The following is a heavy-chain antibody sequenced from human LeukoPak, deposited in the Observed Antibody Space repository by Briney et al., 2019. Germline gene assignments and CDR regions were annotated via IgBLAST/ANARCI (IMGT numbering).Heavy chain of an antibody. CDR2: ISGSGANT. V-gene: IGHV3-23*01. CDR3: TALWGPDNRDYAGLNYIDV. D-gene: IGHD1-7*01. CDR1: LVIFSSYA. Sequence: PGGSLRLSCVASLVIFSSYAMSWVRQAPGKGLEWVSGISGSGANTYYADSVKGRFTISRDNSKDTLYLQMNSLRAEDTAIYYCTALWGPDNRDYAGLNYIDVWGKGTTFTVSS. J-gene: IGHJ6*03.